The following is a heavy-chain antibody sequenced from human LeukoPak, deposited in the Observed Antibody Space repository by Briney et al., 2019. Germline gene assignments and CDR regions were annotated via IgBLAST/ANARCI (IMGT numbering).Heavy chain of an antibody. D-gene: IGHD5-24*01. V-gene: IGHV4-4*02. CDR1: GGSISSSNW. Sequence: SETLSLTCAVSGGSISSSNWWSWVRQPPGKGLEWIGESHHSGDTNYNPSLKSRVIISVDKSENLSSLKLSSVTAADTAVYYCAREGRDGYNLGYWGQGTLVTVSS. J-gene: IGHJ4*02. CDR3: AREGRDGYNLGY. CDR2: SHHSGDT.